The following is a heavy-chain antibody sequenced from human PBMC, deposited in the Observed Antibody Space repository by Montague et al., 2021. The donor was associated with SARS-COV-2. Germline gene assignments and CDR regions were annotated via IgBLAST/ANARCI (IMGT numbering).Heavy chain of an antibody. J-gene: IGHJ4*02. V-gene: IGHV4-59*01. CDR2: IYYSGST. CDR1: GGSISSYY. CDR3: ARARSGRLFDY. Sequence: SETLSLTCTVSGGSISSYYWSWIRQPPGKGLEWIGYIYYSGSTNYNPSLKSRVTLSVDTSKNQFSLKLSSVTVADTAVYYCARARSGRLFDYWGQGTLVTVSS. D-gene: IGHD3-10*01.